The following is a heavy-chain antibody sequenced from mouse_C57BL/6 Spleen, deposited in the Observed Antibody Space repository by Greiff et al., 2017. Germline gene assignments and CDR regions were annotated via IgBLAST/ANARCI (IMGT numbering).Heavy chain of an antibody. D-gene: IGHD1-1*01. CDR1: GFTFSSYA. CDR2: ISDGGSYT. J-gene: IGHJ2*01. Sequence: EVMLVESGGGLVKPGGSLKLSCAASGFTFSSYAMSWVRQTPEKRLEWVATISDGGSYTYYPDNVKGRFTISRDNAKNNLYLQMSHLKSEDTAMYYCARDYYGSSYHYFDYWGQGTTLTVSS. V-gene: IGHV5-4*01. CDR3: ARDYYGSSYHYFDY.